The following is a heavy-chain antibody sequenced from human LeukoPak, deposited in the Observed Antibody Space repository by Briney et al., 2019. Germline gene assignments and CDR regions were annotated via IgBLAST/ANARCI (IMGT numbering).Heavy chain of an antibody. Sequence: PGGSLRLSCAASGFTFSSYGMHWVRQAPGKGLEWVAVISYDGSNKYYADSVKGRFTISRDNSKNTLYLQMNSLRAEDTAVYYCAKDIGSGWYAGPFDLWGRGTLVTVSS. CDR2: ISYDGSNK. J-gene: IGHJ2*01. CDR3: AKDIGSGWYAGPFDL. CDR1: GFTFSSYG. D-gene: IGHD6-19*01. V-gene: IGHV3-30*18.